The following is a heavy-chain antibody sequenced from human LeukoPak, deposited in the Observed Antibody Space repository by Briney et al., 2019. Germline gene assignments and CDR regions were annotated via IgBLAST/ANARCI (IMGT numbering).Heavy chain of an antibody. CDR3: ARGISGWYTELDAFDI. V-gene: IGHV1-46*01. J-gene: IGHJ3*02. Sequence: ASGKVSCKASGYTFTRYYMHWVRQAPGQELEWMGIINPSGGSTIYAQKFQGRVTMTRDMSTSTVYMELSSLRSEDTAVYYCARGISGWYTELDAFDIWGQGTMVTVSS. CDR1: GYTFTRYY. CDR2: INPSGGST. D-gene: IGHD6-19*01.